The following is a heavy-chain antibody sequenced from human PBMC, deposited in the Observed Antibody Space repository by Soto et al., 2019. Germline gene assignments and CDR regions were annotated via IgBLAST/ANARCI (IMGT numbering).Heavy chain of an antibody. V-gene: IGHV3-74*01. CDR3: ATKVNTNPWFVGDF. J-gene: IGHJ4*02. CDR1: GFTFSNYW. D-gene: IGHD3-10*01. Sequence: EVQLVESGGGLVQPGGSLRLSCAASGFTFSNYWMHWVRQVPGQGLVWVSRINGDGSTTNYADSVRGRFTISRDNAKNTLYLQMTGLRADDTAIYYCATKVNTNPWFVGDFWAPGTLVTFSS. CDR2: INGDGSTT.